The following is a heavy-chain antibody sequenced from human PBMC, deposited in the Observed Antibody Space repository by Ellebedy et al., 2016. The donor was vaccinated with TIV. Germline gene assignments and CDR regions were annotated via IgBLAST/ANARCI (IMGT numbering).Heavy chain of an antibody. V-gene: IGHV3-48*01. CDR1: GFPFSSYS. CDR2: ISSSGSTI. CDR3: VRDWGACMDV. Sequence: GGSLRLSCAASGFPFSSYSMNWVRQAPGKGLEWVSYISSSGSTIYYADSVKGRFTISRDNSKNTLYLQMNSLRTEDTAVYYCVRDWGACMDVWGQGTTVAVSS. D-gene: IGHD3-16*01. J-gene: IGHJ6*02.